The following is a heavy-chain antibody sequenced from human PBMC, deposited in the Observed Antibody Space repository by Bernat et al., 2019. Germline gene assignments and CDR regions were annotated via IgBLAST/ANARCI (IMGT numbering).Heavy chain of an antibody. J-gene: IGHJ4*02. D-gene: IGHD6-13*01. CDR2: ISAYNGNT. CDR3: ASTRGQIRYSSSWYEYYFDY. CDR1: GYTFTSYG. V-gene: IGHV1-18*01. Sequence: QVQLVQSGAEVKKPGASVKVSCKASGYTFTSYGISWVRQAPGQGLEWMGWISAYNGNTNYAQKLQGRVTMTTDTSTSTAYMELRCLRSDDTDVYYCASTRGQIRYSSSWYEYYFDYWGQGTLVTVSS.